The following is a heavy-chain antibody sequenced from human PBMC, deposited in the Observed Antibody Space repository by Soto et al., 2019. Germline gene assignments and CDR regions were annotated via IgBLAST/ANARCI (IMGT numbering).Heavy chain of an antibody. CDR3: AKGLLEWLFEAWFDP. V-gene: IGHV3-30*18. CDR1: GFTFSSYG. Sequence: PGGSLRLSCAASGFTFSSYGMHWVRQAPGKGLEWVAVISYDGSNKYYADSVKGRFTISRDNSKNTLYLQMNSLRAEDTAVYYCAKGLLEWLFEAWFDPWGQGTLVTVSS. J-gene: IGHJ5*02. CDR2: ISYDGSNK. D-gene: IGHD3-3*01.